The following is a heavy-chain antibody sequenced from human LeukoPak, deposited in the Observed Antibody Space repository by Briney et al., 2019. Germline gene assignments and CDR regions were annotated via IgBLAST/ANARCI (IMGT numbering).Heavy chain of an antibody. J-gene: IGHJ5*02. CDR2: INPNSGGT. CDR3: ARAVGYCSGGSRQRPAWFDP. V-gene: IGHV1-2*02. CDR1: GYTFTGYY. Sequence: RASVKVSCKASGYTFTGYYMHWVRQAPGQGLEWMGWINPNSGGTNYAQKFQGRVTMTRDTSIRTAYMELSRLRSDDTAVYYCARAVGYCSGGSRQRPAWFDPWGQGTLVTVSS. D-gene: IGHD2-15*01.